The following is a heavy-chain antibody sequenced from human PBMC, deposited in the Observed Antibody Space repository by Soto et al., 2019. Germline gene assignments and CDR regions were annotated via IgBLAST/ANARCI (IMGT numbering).Heavy chain of an antibody. J-gene: IGHJ6*02. CDR2: IWDDGSSK. CDR3: AREGENEPSYYYYGMDV. CDR1: GFTFSSYG. V-gene: IGHV3-33*01. D-gene: IGHD1-1*01. Sequence: GGSLRLSCTASGFTFSSYGMHWVRQAPGKGLEWVAVIWDDGSSKHYADSVKGRFTISRDNSKNTLYLQMNSLRAEDTALYYCAREGENEPSYYYYGMDVCRQGPTVTVSS.